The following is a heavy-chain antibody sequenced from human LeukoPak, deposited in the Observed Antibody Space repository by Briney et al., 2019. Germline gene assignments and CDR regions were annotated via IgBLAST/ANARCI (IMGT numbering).Heavy chain of an antibody. CDR3: ARVAVAGTLLYYYMDV. V-gene: IGHV3-23*01. CDR1: GFTFSSYA. Sequence: GGSLRLSCAASGFTFSSYAMSWVRQAPGKGLEWVSAISGSGGSTYYADSVKGRFTISRDNSKNTLYLQMNSLRAEDTAVYYCARVAVAGTLLYYYMDVWGKGTTVTISS. J-gene: IGHJ6*03. D-gene: IGHD6-19*01. CDR2: ISGSGGST.